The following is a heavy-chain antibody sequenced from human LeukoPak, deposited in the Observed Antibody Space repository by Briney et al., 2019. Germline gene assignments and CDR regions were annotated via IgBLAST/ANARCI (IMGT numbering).Heavy chain of an antibody. CDR1: GFMVSKYA. V-gene: IGHV3-23*01. Sequence: GGSLRLSWAASGFMVSKYAMSWVRQAPGKGLEWLSFVAGDAGAALYSGKTYYADSVRGRFTISRDNSKNTVFLQMNSLRAEDTAVYYCATTPGAYYYYHMDVWGQGTTVTVSS. D-gene: IGHD3-10*01. CDR3: ATTPGAYYYYHMDV. J-gene: IGHJ6*02. CDR2: VAGDAGAALYSGKT.